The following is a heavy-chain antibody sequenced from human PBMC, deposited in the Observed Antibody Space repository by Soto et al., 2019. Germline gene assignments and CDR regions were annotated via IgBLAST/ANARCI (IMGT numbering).Heavy chain of an antibody. Sequence: PGGSLRLSCAASGFTFSSYSMNWVRQAPGKGLEWVSSISSSSSSYIYYADSVKGRFTISRDNAKNSLYLQMNSLRAEDTAVYYCARDYDSSGYYYGRFDPWGQGTLVTVSS. CDR3: ARDYDSSGYYYGRFDP. J-gene: IGHJ5*02. D-gene: IGHD3-22*01. CDR1: GFTFSSYS. V-gene: IGHV3-21*01. CDR2: ISSSSSSYI.